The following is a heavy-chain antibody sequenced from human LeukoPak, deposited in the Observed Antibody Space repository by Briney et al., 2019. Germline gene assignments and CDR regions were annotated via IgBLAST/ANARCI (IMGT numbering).Heavy chain of an antibody. V-gene: IGHV4-4*07. CDR3: AREPSSGWYRPYYFDY. J-gene: IGHJ4*02. D-gene: IGHD6-19*01. Sequence: SGTLSLTCTVSGGSISSYYWSWIRQPAGKGLEWIGRIYTSGSTNYNPSLKSRVTMSVDTSKNQFSLKLSSVTAADTAVYYCAREPSSGWYRPYYFDYWGQGTLVTVSS. CDR2: IYTSGST. CDR1: GGSISSYY.